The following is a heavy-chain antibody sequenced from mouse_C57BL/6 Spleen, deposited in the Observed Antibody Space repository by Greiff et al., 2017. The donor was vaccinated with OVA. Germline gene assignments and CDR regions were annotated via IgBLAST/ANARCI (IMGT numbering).Heavy chain of an antibody. J-gene: IGHJ4*01. CDR2: IYPGDGDT. Sequence: QVQLKESGPELVKPGASVKISCKASGYAFSSSWMNWVKQRPGKGLEWIGRIYPGDGDTNYNGKFKGKATLTADKSSSTAYMQLSSLTSEDSAVYFCARDRYYGYAMDDWGQGTSVTVSS. D-gene: IGHD1-1*01. CDR3: ARDRYYGYAMDD. V-gene: IGHV1-82*01. CDR1: GYAFSSSW.